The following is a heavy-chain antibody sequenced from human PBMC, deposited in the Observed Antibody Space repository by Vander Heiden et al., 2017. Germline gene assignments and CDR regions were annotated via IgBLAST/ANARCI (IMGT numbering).Heavy chain of an antibody. CDR1: RTGGYY. Sequence: RTGGYYWSWIRQHPGKGLEWIGYIYYSGSTYYNPPLKSRVTISVDTSKNQFSLKLSSVTAADTAVYYCARVGSSWYVGYWFDPWGQGTLVTVSS. CDR2: IYYSGST. D-gene: IGHD6-13*01. CDR3: ARVGSSWYVGYWFDP. V-gene: IGHV4-31*02. J-gene: IGHJ5*02.